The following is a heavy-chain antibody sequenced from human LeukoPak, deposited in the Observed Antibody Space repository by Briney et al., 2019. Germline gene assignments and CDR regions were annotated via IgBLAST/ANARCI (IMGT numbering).Heavy chain of an antibody. D-gene: IGHD3-10*01. V-gene: IGHV1-69*13. CDR3: ASSLRGSMVVDY. CDR2: IIPIFGTA. Sequence: SVKVSCKASGGTFISYAISWVRQAPGQGLEWMGGIIPIFGTANYAQKFQGRVTITADESTSTAYMELSSLRSEDTAVYYCASSLRGSMVVDYWGQGTLVTVSS. J-gene: IGHJ4*02. CDR1: GGTFISYA.